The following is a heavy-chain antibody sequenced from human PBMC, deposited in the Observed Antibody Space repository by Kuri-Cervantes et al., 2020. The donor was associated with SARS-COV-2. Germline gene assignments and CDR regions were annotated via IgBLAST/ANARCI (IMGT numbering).Heavy chain of an antibody. Sequence: SQTLSLTCAISGESVSGNSAAWDWIRQSPSRGLEWLGRTYYNSQWYTDYSPSVKSRIIIRSDTSKNHVSLQLNSVTPEDTAVYYCAREQISLIVLQSGTFAIWGQGTMVTVSS. CDR1: GESVSGNSAA. CDR2: TYYNSQWYT. V-gene: IGHV6-1*01. D-gene: IGHD3-22*01. CDR3: AREQISLIVLQSGTFAI. J-gene: IGHJ3*02.